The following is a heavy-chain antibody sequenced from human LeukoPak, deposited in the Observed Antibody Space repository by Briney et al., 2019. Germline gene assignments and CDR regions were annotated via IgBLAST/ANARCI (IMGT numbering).Heavy chain of an antibody. CDR3: ANPGAAYDYVWGSYRFDY. V-gene: IGHV3-21*01. CDR2: ISSSSSSYI. CDR1: GFTFSSYS. Sequence: PGGSLRLSCAASGFTFSSYSMNWVRQAPGKGLEWVSSISSSSSSYIYYADSVKGRFTISRDNAKNSLYLQMNSLRAEDTAVYYCANPGAAYDYVWGSYRFDYWGQGTLVTVSS. D-gene: IGHD3-16*02. J-gene: IGHJ4*02.